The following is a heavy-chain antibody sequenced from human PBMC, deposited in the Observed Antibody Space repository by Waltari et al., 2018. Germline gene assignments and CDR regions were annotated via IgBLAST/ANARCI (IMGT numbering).Heavy chain of an antibody. CDR1: GGSISSHY. Sequence: QVQLQESGPGLVKPSETLSLTCTVSGGSISSHYWSWVRQPPGQGLEWIGYIYYSGSTNDNPSLKSRVTISVDTSKNQFSLKLSSVTAADTAVYYCARQGGMEAFDIWGQGTMVTVSS. J-gene: IGHJ3*02. V-gene: IGHV4-59*11. D-gene: IGHD3-16*01. CDR3: ARQGGMEAFDI. CDR2: IYYSGST.